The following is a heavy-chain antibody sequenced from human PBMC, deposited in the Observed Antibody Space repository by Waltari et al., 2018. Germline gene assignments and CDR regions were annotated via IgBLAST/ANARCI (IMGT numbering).Heavy chain of an antibody. Sequence: QLQLQESGPGLVKPSETLSLTCTVPVGSISSSSYSWGWIRSPPGKGLEWIGSIYYSGSTYYNPSLKSRVTISVDTSKNQFSLKLSSVTAADTAVYYCARESYDSSGYYYVGYFDYWGQGTLVTVSS. CDR2: IYYSGST. J-gene: IGHJ4*02. CDR1: VGSISSSSYS. CDR3: ARESYDSSGYYYVGYFDY. V-gene: IGHV4-39*07. D-gene: IGHD3-22*01.